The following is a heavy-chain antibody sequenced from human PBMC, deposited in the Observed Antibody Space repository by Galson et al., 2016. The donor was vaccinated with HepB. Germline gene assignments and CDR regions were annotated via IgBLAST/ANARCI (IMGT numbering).Heavy chain of an antibody. J-gene: IGHJ6*02. CDR3: AKDRGGIQLWGLHGMDV. D-gene: IGHD5-18*01. CDR1: GGSMRPFY. CDR2: ISDSGST. V-gene: IGHV4-59*01. Sequence: SETLSLTCTVPGGSMRPFYLSWIRQPPGKGLEWIGYISDSGSTNCNPSLKSRVTISVDTSKNQFSLKLTSVTAADTAVYFCAKDRGGIQLWGLHGMDVWGQGTTVTVSS.